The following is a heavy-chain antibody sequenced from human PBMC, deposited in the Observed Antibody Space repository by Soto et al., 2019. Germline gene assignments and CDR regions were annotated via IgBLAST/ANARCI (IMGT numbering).Heavy chain of an antibody. J-gene: IGHJ5*02. D-gene: IGHD1-1*01. V-gene: IGHV1-58*02. CDR1: GFNFGSSA. Sequence: ASVKVSCKASGFNFGSSAIQWVRQARGHRLEWIGWIVVGTGNTNYAQKFQERVTITRDMSTSTAYMELSSLISEDTAVYYCAADSLPTDRYQWVDVWGLGTMVAVSS. CDR2: IVVGTGNT. CDR3: AADSLPTDRYQWVDV.